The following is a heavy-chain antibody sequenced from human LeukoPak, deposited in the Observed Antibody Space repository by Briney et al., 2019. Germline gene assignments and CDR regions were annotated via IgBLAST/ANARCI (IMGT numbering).Heavy chain of an antibody. Sequence: GGSLRLSCAASGFTVSSNYMSWVRQAPGKGLEWVSVIYSGGSTYYADSVKGRFTISRDNSKNTLYLQKNSLRAEDTAVYYCARAGAAAGTFDYWGQGTLVTVSS. CDR3: ARAGAAAGTFDY. V-gene: IGHV3-53*01. J-gene: IGHJ4*02. D-gene: IGHD6-13*01. CDR2: IYSGGST. CDR1: GFTVSSNY.